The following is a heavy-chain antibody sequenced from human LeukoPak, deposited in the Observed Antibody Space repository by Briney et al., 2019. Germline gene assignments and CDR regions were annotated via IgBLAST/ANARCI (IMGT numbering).Heavy chain of an antibody. D-gene: IGHD1-26*01. J-gene: IGHJ4*02. V-gene: IGHV3-21*01. CDR1: GFTFSSFD. Sequence: GGSLRLSCAASGFTFSSFDMHWVRQAPGKGLEWVSSISSSSSYIYYADSVKGRFTISRDNAKNSLYLQMNSLRAEDTAVYYCARDPVGATSFDYWGQGTLVTVSS. CDR3: ARDPVGATSFDY. CDR2: ISSSSSYI.